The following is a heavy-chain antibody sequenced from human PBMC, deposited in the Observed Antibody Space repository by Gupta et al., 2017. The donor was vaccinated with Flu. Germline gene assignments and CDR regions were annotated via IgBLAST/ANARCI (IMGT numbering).Heavy chain of an antibody. Sequence: VQLVESGGGVVQPGRSLRLSCAASGFTFSNYGMHWVRQAPGKGLEWVGLIWHDGSDKYYADSVGGRFTISRDNSKNTLYLQMDSLRAEDTAMYFCVRDGNFDRSGYFLDYWGQGKLVTVSS. CDR3: VRDGNFDRSGYFLDY. CDR2: IWHDGSDK. D-gene: IGHD3-22*01. J-gene: IGHJ4*02. V-gene: IGHV3-33*01. CDR1: GFTFSNYG.